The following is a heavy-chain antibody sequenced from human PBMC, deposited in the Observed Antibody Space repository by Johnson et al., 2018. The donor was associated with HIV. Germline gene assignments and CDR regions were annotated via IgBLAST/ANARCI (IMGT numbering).Heavy chain of an antibody. D-gene: IGHD1-26*01. J-gene: IGHJ3*01. CDR2: VNQDGSAK. V-gene: IGHV3-7*05. CDR1: GFTLSNHW. CDR3: VTADRGSA. Sequence: EVQLLESGGGLVQPGGSLRLSCAASGFTLSNHWMSWVRQAPGKGLEYVANVNQDGSAKFYVDSVKGRFTVSRDNAKNSLYLQMNSLRDEDTAVYYCVTADRGSAWGQGTTVTVSS.